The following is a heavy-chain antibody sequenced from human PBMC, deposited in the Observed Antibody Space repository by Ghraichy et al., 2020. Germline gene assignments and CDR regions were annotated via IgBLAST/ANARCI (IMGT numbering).Heavy chain of an antibody. D-gene: IGHD2-21*02. CDR3: ARIVVVTATAVFDY. Sequence: KVSCKASGYTFTGYYMHWVRQAPGQGLEWMGRINPNSGGTNYAQKFQGRVTMTRDTSISTAYMELSRLRSDDTAVYYCARIVVVTATAVFDYWGQGTLVTVSS. CDR2: INPNSGGT. CDR1: GYTFTGYY. J-gene: IGHJ4*02. V-gene: IGHV1-2*06.